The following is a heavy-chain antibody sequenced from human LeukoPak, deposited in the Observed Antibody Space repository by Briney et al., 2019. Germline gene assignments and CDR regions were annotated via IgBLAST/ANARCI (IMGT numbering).Heavy chain of an antibody. CDR3: ARQGRSYYYYDY. Sequence: SETLSLTCTVSGGSITSSNYYWGWIRQPPGMGLEYIGTVHYNGVPYYNPSLKSRVTIYVDTSKNQFSLSLSSVTAADTAVYYCARQGRSYYYYDYWGQGTLVTVSS. J-gene: IGHJ4*02. V-gene: IGHV4-39*01. CDR1: GGSITSSNYY. CDR2: VHYNGVP. D-gene: IGHD2-21*01.